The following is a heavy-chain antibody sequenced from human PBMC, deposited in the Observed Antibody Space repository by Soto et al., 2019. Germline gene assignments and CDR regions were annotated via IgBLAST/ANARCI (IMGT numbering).Heavy chain of an antibody. J-gene: IGHJ6*02. CDR1: GFTFTSSA. D-gene: IGHD3-10*01. V-gene: IGHV1-58*01. CDR2: IVVGSGNT. CDR3: AAEGWYYYGSGSYYNSPNYYYGMDV. Sequence: SVKVSCKASGFTFTSSAVQWVRQARGQRLEWIGWIVVGSGNTNYAQKFQERVTITRDMSTSTAYMELSSLRSEDTAVYYCAAEGWYYYGSGSYYNSPNYYYGMDVWGQGTTVTV.